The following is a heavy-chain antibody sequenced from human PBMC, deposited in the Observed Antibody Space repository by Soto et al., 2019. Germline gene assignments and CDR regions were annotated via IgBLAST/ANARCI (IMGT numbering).Heavy chain of an antibody. D-gene: IGHD3-10*01. CDR1: GFTFSYYT. Sequence: EVQLLESGGGLVQPGGSLRLSCVASGFTFSYYTMSWVRQAPGKGLEWVSGISNSGDTIYYADSVKGRFIISRDNFKNTLYLQMNSLRADDTAVXXXXXPVXXXTHYDYYDMDVWGQGTTVTVSS. J-gene: IGHJ6*02. CDR3: XXPVXXXTHYDYYDMDV. V-gene: IGHV3-23*01. CDR2: ISNSGDTI.